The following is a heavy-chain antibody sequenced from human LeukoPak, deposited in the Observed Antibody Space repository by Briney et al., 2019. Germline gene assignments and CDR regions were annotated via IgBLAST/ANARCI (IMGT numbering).Heavy chain of an antibody. CDR3: ARHESFPYYYDSSGYYSAFDI. J-gene: IGHJ3*02. D-gene: IGHD3-22*01. V-gene: IGHV4-39*01. Sequence: PSETLSLTCTVSGGSISSSSYYWGWIRQPPGKGLEWIGGIYYSGSTYCNPSLKSRVTISVDTSKNQFSLKLSSVTAADTAVYYCARHESFPYYYDSSGYYSAFDIWGQGTMVTVSS. CDR2: IYYSGST. CDR1: GGSISSSSYY.